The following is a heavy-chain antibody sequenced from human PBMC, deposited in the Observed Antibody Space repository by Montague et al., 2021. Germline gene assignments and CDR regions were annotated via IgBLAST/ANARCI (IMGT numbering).Heavy chain of an antibody. CDR3: GRDYWGSIDY. Sequence: SETLSLTCSVSGGSVNGYDWSWIRQPPGKGLEWIGYMRSSGSPNYNPSFKSRLAISIGRSRNQFSLELSFVTAAGTAIYFCGRDYWGSIDYWGHGILVTVSS. D-gene: IGHD7-27*01. V-gene: IGHV4-59*02. CDR1: GGSVNGYD. J-gene: IGHJ4*01. CDR2: MRSSGSP.